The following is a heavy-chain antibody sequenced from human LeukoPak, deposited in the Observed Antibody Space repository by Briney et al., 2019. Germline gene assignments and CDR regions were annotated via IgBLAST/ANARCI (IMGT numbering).Heavy chain of an antibody. CDR3: AKASNGGSYYGVIIDY. Sequence: GGSLRLSCAASGFSFSFYGVHWVRQAPGKGLEWVAVISYDGSNEFYADSVKGRFTISRDNSKNTLYLQMNSLRAEDTAVYYCAKASNGGSYYGVIIDYWGQGTLVTVSS. D-gene: IGHD1-26*01. CDR1: GFSFSFYG. J-gene: IGHJ4*02. CDR2: ISYDGSNE. V-gene: IGHV3-30*18.